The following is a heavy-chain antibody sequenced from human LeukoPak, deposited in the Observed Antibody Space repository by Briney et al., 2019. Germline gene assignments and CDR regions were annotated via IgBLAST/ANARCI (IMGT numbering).Heavy chain of an antibody. D-gene: IGHD3-10*01. CDR3: AKGDPYGSGSYPVDY. CDR1: GFTFSRYG. CDR2: ISYDGSNK. Sequence: GGSLRLSCAASGFTFSRYGMHWVRQASGKGLEWVALISYDGSNKYYADSVKGRFTISRDNSKNTLYLQMNSLRPEDTAVYYCAKGDPYGSGSYPVDYWGQGTLVTVSP. J-gene: IGHJ4*02. V-gene: IGHV3-30*18.